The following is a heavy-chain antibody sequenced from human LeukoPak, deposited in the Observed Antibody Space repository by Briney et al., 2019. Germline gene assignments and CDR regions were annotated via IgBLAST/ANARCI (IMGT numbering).Heavy chain of an antibody. J-gene: IGHJ4*02. CDR1: GFTFSTYW. V-gene: IGHV3-7*01. D-gene: IGHD2-15*01. Sequence: PGGSLRLSCAASGFTFSTYWMNWYRQAPGKGLEWVGNINQDASEINYVDSVRGRFTISRDNAKNSLHLQMNSLRAEDTAVYYCAKDGVVVVVAATQQSVDTAMAHWGQGTLVTVSS. CDR2: INQDASEI. CDR3: AKDGVVVVVAATQQSVDTAMAH.